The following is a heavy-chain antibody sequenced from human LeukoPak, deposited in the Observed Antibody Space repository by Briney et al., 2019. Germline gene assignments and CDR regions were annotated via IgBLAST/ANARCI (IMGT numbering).Heavy chain of an antibody. J-gene: IGHJ4*02. Sequence: GGSLRLSCAASGFTFSSYSMNWVRQAPGKGLEWVSSISSSSSYIYYADSVKGRFTISRDNSKNTLYLQMSSLRAEDTAVYYCARADRSSTSCYCDYWGQGTLVTVSS. V-gene: IGHV3-21*01. CDR3: ARADRSSTSCYCDY. CDR2: ISSSSSYI. D-gene: IGHD2-2*01. CDR1: GFTFSSYS.